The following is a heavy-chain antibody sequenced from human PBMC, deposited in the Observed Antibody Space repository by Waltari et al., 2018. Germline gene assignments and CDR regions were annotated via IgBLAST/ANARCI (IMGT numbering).Heavy chain of an antibody. D-gene: IGHD2-21*01. Sequence: EVQLVESGGGLIQPGGSLRLSCAASGFTASSHYMSWVRQAPGKGLGWVSVIYSGWSTYYADSGKGRFTISRDNSKNTLYLQMNSLRAEDTAVYYCARVVVGLSDAFDIWGQGTMVTVSS. CDR1: GFTASSHY. J-gene: IGHJ3*02. CDR3: ARVVVGLSDAFDI. V-gene: IGHV3-53*01. CDR2: IYSGWST.